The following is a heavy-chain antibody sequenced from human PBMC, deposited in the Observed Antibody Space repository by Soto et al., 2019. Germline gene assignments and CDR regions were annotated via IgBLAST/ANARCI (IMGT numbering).Heavy chain of an antibody. CDR3: AIVATIYGMDV. CDR1: GFTFSSFA. D-gene: IGHD5-12*01. V-gene: IGHV3-23*01. Sequence: GGSLRLSCAASGFTFSSFAMNWVRQAPGKGLEWLSSISDSGGSTYYADSVKGRFTISRDNSKNTLYLQMNSLRAEDTAVYYCAIVATIYGMDVWGQGTTVTVSS. J-gene: IGHJ6*02. CDR2: ISDSGGST.